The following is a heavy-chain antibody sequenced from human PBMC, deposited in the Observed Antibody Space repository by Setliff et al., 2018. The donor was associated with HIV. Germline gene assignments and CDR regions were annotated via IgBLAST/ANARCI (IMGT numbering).Heavy chain of an antibody. D-gene: IGHD6-19*01. CDR1: GGSISNYY. CDR2: IYYSGST. Sequence: PSETLSLTCTVSGGSISNYYWSWIRQPPGKGLECIGYIYYSGSTNYNPSLKSRATISVDTSKSQFSLKLSSVTAADTAVYYCARLKGYSSGWYFDYWGQGTLVTVSS. CDR3: ARLKGYSSGWYFDY. V-gene: IGHV4-59*01. J-gene: IGHJ4*02.